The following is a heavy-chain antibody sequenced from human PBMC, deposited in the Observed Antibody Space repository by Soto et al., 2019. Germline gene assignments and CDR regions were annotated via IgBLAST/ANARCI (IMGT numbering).Heavy chain of an antibody. Sequence: SETLSLTCAVYGGSFSGYYWSWIRQPPGKGLEWIGEINHSGSTNYNPSLKSRVTISVDTSKNQFSLKLSSVTAADTAVYYCARAERTIFGAMEVWGKGTTVTVSS. CDR3: ARAERTIFGAMEV. J-gene: IGHJ6*03. V-gene: IGHV4-34*01. CDR2: INHSGST. D-gene: IGHD3-3*01. CDR1: GGSFSGYY.